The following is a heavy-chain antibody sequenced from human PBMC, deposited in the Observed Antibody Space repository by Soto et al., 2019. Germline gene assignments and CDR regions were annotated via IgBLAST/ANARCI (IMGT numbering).Heavy chain of an antibody. D-gene: IGHD2-2*01. CDR3: ARDRVISGATFEY. Sequence: SGTLSRTCTVSRVSISSYCLSWIRQPPGKGLEWIGHFYHNGRTKYSPSLKSRVTISADMSKNQFSLKLNSVTAADTAVYYCARDRVISGATFEYWGPGTLVTVSS. V-gene: IGHV4-59*01. J-gene: IGHJ4*02. CDR2: FYHNGRT. CDR1: RVSISSYC.